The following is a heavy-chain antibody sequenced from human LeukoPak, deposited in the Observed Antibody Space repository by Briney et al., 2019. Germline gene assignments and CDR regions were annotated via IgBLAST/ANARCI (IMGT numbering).Heavy chain of an antibody. CDR2: ISSSGTTI. CDR3: ARDQSGYTYYYYYGMDV. CDR1: GFTFSDYY. D-gene: IGHD3-22*01. Sequence: GGSLRLSCAASGFTFSDYYMSWIRQAPGKGLEWVSYISSSGTTIYYADSVKGRFTISRDNAKNSLYLQINSLRAEDTSVYYCARDQSGYTYYYYYGMDVWGQGTTVTVSS. V-gene: IGHV3-11*01. J-gene: IGHJ6*02.